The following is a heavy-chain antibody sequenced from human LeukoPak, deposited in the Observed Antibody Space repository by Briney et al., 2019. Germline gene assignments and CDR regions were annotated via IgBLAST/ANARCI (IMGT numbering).Heavy chain of an antibody. CDR1: GVSISSSSNY. Sequence: SETLSLSCAVSGVSISSSSNYWGWIGPPPGKGRVWIGSIYYSGSTNYNPSLKSLVTISVDTTKNQYSQKLSSATAADSAFYYCARGQWMGNWNYWGQGTLVTVSS. D-gene: IGHD6-19*01. CDR3: ARGQWMGNWNY. V-gene: IGHV4-39*07. J-gene: IGHJ4*02. CDR2: IYYSGST.